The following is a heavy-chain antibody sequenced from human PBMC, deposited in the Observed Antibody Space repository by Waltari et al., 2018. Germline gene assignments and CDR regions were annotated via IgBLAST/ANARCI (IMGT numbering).Heavy chain of an antibody. CDR1: GGSISSYY. CDR3: ATNFHYCGGDCSGLDI. V-gene: IGHV4-59*01. CDR2: IYYSGST. Sequence: QVQLQESGPGLVKPSETLSLTCTVSGGSISSYYWSWIRQPPGKGLEWIGYIYYSGSTNYNPSLKSRVTISVDTSKNQFSLKLSSVTAADTAVYYCATNFHYCGGDCSGLDIWGQGTMVTVSS. D-gene: IGHD2-21*02. J-gene: IGHJ3*02.